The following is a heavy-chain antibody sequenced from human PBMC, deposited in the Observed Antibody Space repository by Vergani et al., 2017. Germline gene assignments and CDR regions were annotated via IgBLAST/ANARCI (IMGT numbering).Heavy chain of an antibody. V-gene: IGHV3-30*02. CDR1: GFTLNTYG. Sequence: QVQILQSGGGVVQPGGSLRLSCTLSGFTLNTYGIHWVRQAPGKGLEWVSFIRDDGSSEYYVDSVKGRFTISRDKSQNTVNLQMNSLRTEDTAVYFCANSVIAGNVGVAYFGMDVWGRGTTVTVSS. CDR2: IRDDGSSE. J-gene: IGHJ6*02. D-gene: IGHD2/OR15-2a*01. CDR3: ANSVIAGNVGVAYFGMDV.